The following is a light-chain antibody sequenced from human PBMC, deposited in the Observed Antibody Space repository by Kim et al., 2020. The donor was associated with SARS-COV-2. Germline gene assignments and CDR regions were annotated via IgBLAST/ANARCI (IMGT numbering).Light chain of an antibody. CDR2: YDY. J-gene: IGLJ2*01. Sequence: PGRTTSITCGGTNIGGKSVNWYQQHPGKAPVLVIYYDYSRPSGIPKRFSASNSGNTATLTIGRVEAGDEADYYCQVWDTGTYHVVFGGGTQLTVL. CDR3: QVWDTGTYHVV. CDR1: NIGGKS. V-gene: IGLV3-21*04.